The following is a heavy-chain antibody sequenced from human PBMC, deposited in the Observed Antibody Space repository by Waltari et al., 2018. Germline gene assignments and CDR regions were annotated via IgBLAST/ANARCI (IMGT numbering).Heavy chain of an antibody. V-gene: IGHV1-69*05. CDR2: IVPIFGTA. D-gene: IGHD1-26*01. Sequence: QVQLVQSGAEVKKPGSSVKVSCKASGGTFSSYAISWVRQAPGQGLEWMGGIVPIFGTANNDKKFQGRVTITTDESTSTAYMELSSLRSEDTAVYYCARDLWRGGATSDYYYYGMDVWGQGTTVTVSS. CDR1: GGTFSSYA. CDR3: ARDLWRGGATSDYYYYGMDV. J-gene: IGHJ6*02.